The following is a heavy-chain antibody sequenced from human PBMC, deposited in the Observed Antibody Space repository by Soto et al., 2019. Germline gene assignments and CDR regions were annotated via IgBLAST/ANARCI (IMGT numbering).Heavy chain of an antibody. CDR2: IYYSGST. CDR3: ARLGHVYYYDSSGYREYFQH. V-gene: IGHV4-59*01. Sequence: PSETLSLTCPVSGGSISSYYWSWIRQPPGKGLEWIGYIYYSGSTDYNPSLKSRVTISVDTSKNQFSLKLSSVTAADTAVYYCARLGHVYYYDSSGYREYFQHWGQGTLVTVSS. CDR1: GGSISSYY. J-gene: IGHJ1*01. D-gene: IGHD3-22*01.